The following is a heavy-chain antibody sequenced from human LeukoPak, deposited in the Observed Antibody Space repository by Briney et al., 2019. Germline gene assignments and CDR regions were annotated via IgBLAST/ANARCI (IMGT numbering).Heavy chain of an antibody. CDR1: GGSISSSSYY. D-gene: IGHD5-18*01. CDR2: IYYSGST. V-gene: IGHV4-39*07. J-gene: IGHJ4*02. Sequence: SENLSLTCTVSGGSISSSSYYWGWIRQPPGKGLEWIGSIYYSGSTYYNPSLKSRVTISVDTSKNQFSLKLSSVTAADTAVYYCARVYSYGYNRYFDYWGQGTLVTVSS. CDR3: ARVYSYGYNRYFDY.